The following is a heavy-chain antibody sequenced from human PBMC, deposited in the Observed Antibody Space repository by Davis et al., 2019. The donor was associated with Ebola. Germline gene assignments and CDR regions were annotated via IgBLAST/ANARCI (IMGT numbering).Heavy chain of an antibody. CDR2: ISYDGSKT. CDR1: GFTFSSCG. CDR3: ARGSGWYFYAADAFDI. V-gene: IGHV3-30*03. D-gene: IGHD6-19*01. Sequence: PGGSLRLSCAVSGFTFSSCGMHWVRQAPGKGLEWVAVISYDGSKTYYGDSVKGRFTISRDNSKNTLYLQMSSLRAEDTATYYCARGSGWYFYAADAFDIWGQGTMVTVSS. J-gene: IGHJ3*02.